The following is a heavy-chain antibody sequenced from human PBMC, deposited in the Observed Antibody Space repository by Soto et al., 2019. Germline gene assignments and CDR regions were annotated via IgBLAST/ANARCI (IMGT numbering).Heavy chain of an antibody. D-gene: IGHD3-3*01. V-gene: IGHV1-8*01. Sequence: QVQLVQSGAEVKKPGASVKVSCKASGYTFTSYDINWVRQATGQGLEWMGWMNPNSGNTGYAQKFQGRVTMTSNTSLRTASMELTSLRSEETAVYYCAREKSGYYDYWGQGTLVTVSS. CDR3: AREKSGYYDY. J-gene: IGHJ4*02. CDR1: GYTFTSYD. CDR2: MNPNSGNT.